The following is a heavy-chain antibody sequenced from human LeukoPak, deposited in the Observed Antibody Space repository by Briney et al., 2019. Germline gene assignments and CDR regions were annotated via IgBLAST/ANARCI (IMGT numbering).Heavy chain of an antibody. V-gene: IGHV1-2*02. J-gene: IGHJ3*02. D-gene: IGHD2-15*01. CDR1: GYTFTGYY. CDR2: INPNSGGT. CDR3: AIRSGGSCYWSPWCAFDI. Sequence: ASVKVSCKASGYTFTGYYMHWVRQAPGQGLEWVGWINPNSGGTNYAQKFQGRVTMTSDTSISTAYMELSRLRSDDTAVYYCAIRSGGSCYWSPWCAFDIWGQGTMVTVSS.